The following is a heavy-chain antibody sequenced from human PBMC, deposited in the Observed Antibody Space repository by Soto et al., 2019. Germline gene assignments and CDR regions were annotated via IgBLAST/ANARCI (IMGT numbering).Heavy chain of an antibody. V-gene: IGHV3-33*01. Sequence: QVQLVQSGGGVVQPGRSLRLSCAASGFIFDLTAMHWVRQAQGKGLEWVAAIWGDGSTEKYTDSVKGRFTIYRENFKNTVFLDIKSLSTEDTAVIYCAGTGECSANRCILRGPFEYWGQGTLVKVSA. CDR3: AGTGECSANRCILRGPFEY. CDR2: IWGDGSTE. CDR1: GFIFDLTA. D-gene: IGHD2-15*01. J-gene: IGHJ4*02.